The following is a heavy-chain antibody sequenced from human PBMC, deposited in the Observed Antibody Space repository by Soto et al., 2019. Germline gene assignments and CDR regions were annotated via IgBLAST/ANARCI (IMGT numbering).Heavy chain of an antibody. D-gene: IGHD3-22*01. CDR3: AKGGDTYHYDSSGYPLDY. CDR1: GCGFREDA. V-gene: IGHV3-23*01. CDR2: IHGGGDST. J-gene: IGHJ4*02. Sequence: GGSMKISSAAPGCGFREDAMSWVRKNTGKGLEWVSSIHGGGDSTYYADSVKGRFTISRDNSKNTLYLQMNSLRAEDTAVYYCAKGGDTYHYDSSGYPLDYWGQGTLVTVSS.